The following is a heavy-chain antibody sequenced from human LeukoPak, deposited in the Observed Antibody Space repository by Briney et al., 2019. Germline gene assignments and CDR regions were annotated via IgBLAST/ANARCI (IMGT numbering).Heavy chain of an antibody. D-gene: IGHD3-10*01. V-gene: IGHV3-21*01. CDR1: GFTFRSYS. CDR2: INSDSNYI. CDR3: AVAYYYGSGDAFDI. Sequence: PGGSLRLSCAASGFTFRSYSMNWVRQAPGKGLEWVSSINSDSNYIYYADSVQGRFTISRDNAKNSLYLQMNSPRAEDTAVYYCAVAYYYGSGDAFDIWGQGTKVTVSS. J-gene: IGHJ3*02.